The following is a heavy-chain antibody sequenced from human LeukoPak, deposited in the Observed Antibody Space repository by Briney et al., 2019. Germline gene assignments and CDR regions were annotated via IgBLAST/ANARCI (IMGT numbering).Heavy chain of an antibody. CDR1: GGSFSGYY. CDR3: ARLTMVRGFDP. V-gene: IGHV4-34*01. J-gene: IGHJ5*02. D-gene: IGHD3-10*01. Sequence: SETLSLTCAVYGGSFSGYYWSWIRQPPGKGLELIGEINHSGSTNYNPSLKRRVTISVNTSKNQFSLKLSSVTAADTAVYYCARLTMVRGFDPWGQGTLVTVSS. CDR2: INHSGST.